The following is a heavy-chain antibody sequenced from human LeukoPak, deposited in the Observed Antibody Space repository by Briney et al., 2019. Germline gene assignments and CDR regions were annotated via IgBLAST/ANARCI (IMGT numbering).Heavy chain of an antibody. Sequence: ASVKVSCKASGYTFTSYGVNWVRQAPGQGLEWMGWINTYNGNTNYAQKFQGRVTMTTDTSTSTAYMELSSLRSEDTAVYYCAGSIAAAGFDYWGQGTLVTVSS. J-gene: IGHJ4*02. D-gene: IGHD6-13*01. CDR2: INTYNGNT. CDR3: AGSIAAAGFDY. CDR1: GYTFTSYG. V-gene: IGHV1-18*01.